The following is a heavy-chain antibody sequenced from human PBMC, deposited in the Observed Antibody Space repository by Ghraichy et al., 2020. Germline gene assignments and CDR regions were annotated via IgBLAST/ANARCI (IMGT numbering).Heavy chain of an antibody. D-gene: IGHD1-26*01. CDR1: GFTFSSYA. Sequence: GGSLRLSCAASGFTFSSYAMSWVRQAPGKGLEWVSAISGSGGSTYYADSVKGRFTISRDNSKNTLYLQMNSLRAEDTAVYYCAKVFSGSYQPAPKYYYYYYGMDVWGQGTTVTVSS. V-gene: IGHV3-23*01. CDR2: ISGSGGST. CDR3: AKVFSGSYQPAPKYYYYYYGMDV. J-gene: IGHJ6*02.